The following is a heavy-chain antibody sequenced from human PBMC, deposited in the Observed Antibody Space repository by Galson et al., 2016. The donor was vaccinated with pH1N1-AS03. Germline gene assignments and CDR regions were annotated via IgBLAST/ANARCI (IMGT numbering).Heavy chain of an antibody. V-gene: IGHV1-3*01. CDR1: GYSFINYA. CDR2: LNSTSGNT. D-gene: IGHD6-19*01. CDR3: AKVGIVTSSGWYGRFDY. Sequence: SGYSFINYAIHWVRQAPGQRLEWMGWLNSTSGNTEYSQKFQGRVTITRDTSASTASMKLSSLRSEDTAVYYCAKVGIVTSSGWYGRFDYWGQGTLVTVSS. J-gene: IGHJ4*02.